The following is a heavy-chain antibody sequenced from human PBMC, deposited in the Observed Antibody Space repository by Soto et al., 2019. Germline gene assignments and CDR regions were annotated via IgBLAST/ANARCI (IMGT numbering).Heavy chain of an antibody. CDR2: ITYDGSKK. D-gene: IGHD3-10*01. V-gene: IGHV3-30*18. Sequence: GGSLRLSCATSQFTFRSYGMHWVRQAPGKGLEWVAVITYDGSKKYYADSVKGRFTISRDTSENTLYLQMNSLRAEDTAVYYCAKDPSYYGSGSLFDYWGQGTLVTVSS. CDR1: QFTFRSYG. CDR3: AKDPSYYGSGSLFDY. J-gene: IGHJ4*02.